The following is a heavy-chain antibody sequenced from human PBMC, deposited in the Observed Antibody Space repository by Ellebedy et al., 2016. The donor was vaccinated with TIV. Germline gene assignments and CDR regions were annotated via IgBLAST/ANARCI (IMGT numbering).Heavy chain of an antibody. CDR1: GYSFTSYW. J-gene: IGHJ5*02. D-gene: IGHD3-22*01. V-gene: IGHV5-51*01. Sequence: KVSCKGSGYSFTSYWIGWVRQMPGKGLEWMGIIYPGDSDTRYSPSFQGQVTTPAAKAISTAYLQWSSLKASDTAMYNCARGNYYEDPNWFDPWGQGTLVTVSS. CDR2: IYPGDSDT. CDR3: ARGNYYEDPNWFDP.